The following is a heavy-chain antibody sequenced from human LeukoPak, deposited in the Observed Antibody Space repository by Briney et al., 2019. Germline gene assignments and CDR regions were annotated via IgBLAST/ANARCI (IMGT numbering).Heavy chain of an antibody. CDR3: ARLKDYYSSERFDY. D-gene: IGHD3-10*01. Sequence: GESLKISCKTSGYDFTKYWIGWVRQMPGKGLEWMGIIYPGDADTRYSPSFQGQVTISADKSISTAYLQWSSLKASDTAMYYCARLKDYYSSERFDYWGQGTLVTVSS. J-gene: IGHJ4*02. V-gene: IGHV5-51*01. CDR2: IYPGDADT. CDR1: GYDFTKYW.